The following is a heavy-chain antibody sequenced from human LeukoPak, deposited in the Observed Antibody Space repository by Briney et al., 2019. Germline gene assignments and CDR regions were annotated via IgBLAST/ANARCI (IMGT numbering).Heavy chain of an antibody. V-gene: IGHV3-30-3*01. J-gene: IGHJ4*02. Sequence: GGSLRLSCAASGFSFRNYVMHWVRQAPGKGLEWVAVISHDGGNQYYADSVKGRFTISRDSFKNTLYLQMSSLRGEDTAVYYCARDSWEGPRSLYESSGNVLDYWGQGTLVTVSS. CDR2: ISHDGGNQ. D-gene: IGHD3-22*01. CDR3: ARDSWEGPRSLYESSGNVLDY. CDR1: GFSFRNYV.